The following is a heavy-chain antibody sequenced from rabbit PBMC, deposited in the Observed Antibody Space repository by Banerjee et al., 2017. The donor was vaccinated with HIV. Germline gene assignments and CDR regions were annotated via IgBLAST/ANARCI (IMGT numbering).Heavy chain of an antibody. CDR2: IMTSSATT. J-gene: IGHJ4*01. D-gene: IGHD2-1*01. V-gene: IGHV1S43*01. Sequence: QEQLEESGGDLVKPEGSLTLTCKASGFSLSSSYWICWVRQAPGKGLEWIGCIMTSSATTWYASWVNGRFTISRSTSLNTVDLKMTSLTAADTATYFCAKENDVSYYFNLWGQGTLVTVS. CDR1: GFSLSSSYW. CDR3: AKENDVSYYFNL.